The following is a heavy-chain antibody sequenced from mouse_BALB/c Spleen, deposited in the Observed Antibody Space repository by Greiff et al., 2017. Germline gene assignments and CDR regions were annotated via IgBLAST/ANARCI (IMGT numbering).Heavy chain of an antibody. D-gene: IGHD2-4*01. Sequence: VMLVESGGGLVQPGGSLKLSCAASGFTFSSYTMSWVRQTPEKRLEWVAYISNGGGSTYYPDTVKGRFTISRDNAKNTLYLQMSSLKSEDTAMYYCARHDGITLYYAMDYWGQGTSVTVSS. V-gene: IGHV5-12-2*01. J-gene: IGHJ4*01. CDR1: GFTFSSYT. CDR3: ARHDGITLYYAMDY. CDR2: ISNGGGST.